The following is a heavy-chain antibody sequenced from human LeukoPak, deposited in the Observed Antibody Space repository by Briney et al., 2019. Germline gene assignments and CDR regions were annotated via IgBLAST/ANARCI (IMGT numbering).Heavy chain of an antibody. J-gene: IGHJ6*03. D-gene: IGHD3-3*01. CDR1: GGSFSRYF. Sequence: SETLSLTCTVSGGSFSRYFWTWIRQTPGKGLEWIGYIDHSGSTNYSPSFQSRVTISIDTSKNQFSLKLNSVTAADTAVYYCAREYFSANYFFYYMDVWGTGTTVTVSS. CDR2: IDHSGST. CDR3: AREYFSANYFFYYMDV. V-gene: IGHV4-59*01.